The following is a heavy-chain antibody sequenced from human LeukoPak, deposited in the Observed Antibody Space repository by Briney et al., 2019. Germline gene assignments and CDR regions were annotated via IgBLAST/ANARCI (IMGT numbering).Heavy chain of an antibody. CDR1: GGPVSSGSYY. V-gene: IGHV4-61*01. CDR3: ARVASGYDVFDI. D-gene: IGHD3-3*01. Sequence: KPSETLSLTCTVSGGPVSSGSYYWSWIRQPPGKGLEWIGYIYYSGSTNYNPSLKSRVTISVDTSKNQFSLKLSSVTAADTAVFYCARVASGYDVFDIWGQGTMVTVSS. J-gene: IGHJ3*02. CDR2: IYYSGST.